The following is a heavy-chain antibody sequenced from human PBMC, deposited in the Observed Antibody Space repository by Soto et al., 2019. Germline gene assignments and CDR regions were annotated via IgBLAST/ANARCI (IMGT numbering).Heavy chain of an antibody. CDR3: AKEIVVVPANTMDV. CDR2: IYYSGST. J-gene: IGHJ6*02. D-gene: IGHD2-15*01. V-gene: IGHV4-31*03. CDR1: GGSISSGGYY. Sequence: SETLSLTCTVAGGSISSGGYYWSWIRQHPGKGLEWIGYIYYSGSTYYNPSLKSRVTISVDTSKNQFSLKLSSVTAADTAVYYCAKEIVVVPANTMDVWGQGTTVTVSS.